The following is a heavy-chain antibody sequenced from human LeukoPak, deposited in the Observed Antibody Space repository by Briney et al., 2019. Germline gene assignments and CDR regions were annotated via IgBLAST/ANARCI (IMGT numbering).Heavy chain of an antibody. Sequence: ASVKVSCKASGYTFSSYAMNWVRQAPGQGLEWMGRINTNTGNPTYAQGFTGRFVFSLDTSVSTAYLQISGLKAEDTAVYYCARVSRKGYTNNWNPLGYFDYWGQGTLVTVSS. CDR3: ARVSRKGYTNNWNPLGYFDY. CDR2: INTNTGNP. V-gene: IGHV7-4-1*02. D-gene: IGHD1-1*01. J-gene: IGHJ4*02. CDR1: GYTFSSYA.